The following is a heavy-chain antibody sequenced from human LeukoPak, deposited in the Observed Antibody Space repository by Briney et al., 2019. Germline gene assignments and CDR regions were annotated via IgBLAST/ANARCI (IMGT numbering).Heavy chain of an antibody. V-gene: IGHV1-2*02. D-gene: IGHD1-1*01. CDR2: VNPDSGGT. Sequence: GASVKVSCKASGYSFIHYRLHWVRQAHGQGLEWMGWVNPDSGGTNYHQKFQGRVTMTRDKSINTVYMELSRLTSDDTAVYYCARENWYSDYWGQGTLVTVSS. J-gene: IGHJ4*02. CDR3: ARENWYSDY. CDR1: GYSFIHYR.